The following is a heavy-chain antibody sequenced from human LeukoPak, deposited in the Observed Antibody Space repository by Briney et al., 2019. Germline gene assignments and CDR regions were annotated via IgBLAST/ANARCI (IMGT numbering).Heavy chain of an antibody. CDR1: GFTFSSYG. D-gene: IGHD6-13*01. J-gene: IGHJ6*02. CDR3: AREYSLTVDYYYGMDV. CDR2: IRYDGSNK. Sequence: GGSLRLSCAASGFTFSSYGMHWVRQAPGKGLEWVAFIRYDGSNKYYADSVKGRFTISRDNSKNTLYLQMNSLRAEDTAVYYCAREYSLTVDYYYGMDVWGQGTTVTVSS. V-gene: IGHV3-30*02.